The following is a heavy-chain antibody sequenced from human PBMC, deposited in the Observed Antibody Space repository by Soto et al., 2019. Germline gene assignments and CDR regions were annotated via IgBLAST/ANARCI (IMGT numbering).Heavy chain of an antibody. Sequence: ASVKVSCKVSGYTLTELSMHWVRQAPGKGLEWMGGFDPEDGETIYAQKLKGRVTMTEGTPTDTAYLELSSLGSEDMAVYSCASEGEPGIAAAATGGGYWGQGTLVTVSS. CDR2: FDPEDGET. CDR1: GYTLTELS. D-gene: IGHD6-13*01. CDR3: ASEGEPGIAAAATGGGY. V-gene: IGHV1-24*01. J-gene: IGHJ4*01.